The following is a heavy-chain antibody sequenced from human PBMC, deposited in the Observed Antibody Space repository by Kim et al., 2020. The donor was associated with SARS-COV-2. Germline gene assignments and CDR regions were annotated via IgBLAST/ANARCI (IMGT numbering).Heavy chain of an antibody. CDR2: ISSDGRKT. CDR1: GFTFSSNS. V-gene: IGHV3-30*18. Sequence: GGSLRLSCAASGFTFSSNSMHWVRQAPGKGLEWVAVISSDGRKTFYADSVKGRFTIFRDNSENTLSLQMNSLRTEYTAVYYCAKDWGYDSGTWLTYWGQGTLVSVSS. D-gene: IGHD3-10*01. CDR3: AKDWGYDSGTWLTY. J-gene: IGHJ4*02.